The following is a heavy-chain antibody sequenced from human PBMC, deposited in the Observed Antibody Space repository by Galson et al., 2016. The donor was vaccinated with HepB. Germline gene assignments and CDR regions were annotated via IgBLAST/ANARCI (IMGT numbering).Heavy chain of an antibody. CDR1: GFIFISYS. D-gene: IGHD6-19*01. V-gene: IGHV3-48*02. J-gene: IGHJ4*02. CDR2: ISSSSNSM. Sequence: SLRLSCAASGFIFISYSMNWVRQAPGKGLEWISYISSSSNSMYYADSVKGRFTISRDNAKNSLYLQMNSLRDEDTAVYYCVKGAGTIDYWGQGTLVTVSS. CDR3: VKGAGTIDY.